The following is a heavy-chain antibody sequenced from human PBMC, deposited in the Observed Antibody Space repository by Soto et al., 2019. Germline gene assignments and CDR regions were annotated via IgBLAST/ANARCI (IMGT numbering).Heavy chain of an antibody. CDR3: ARQYYYGSGRQIDY. CDR2: IFSSGGT. Sequence: PSETLSLTCTVSGGSISSSSLQWVWIRQPPGRGLDWVGSIFSSGGTSYNPSLKSRVTISVRTSNNQLSLKLSSVTAADTAVYYCARQYYYGSGRQIDYWGQGTLVTVSS. J-gene: IGHJ4*02. V-gene: IGHV4-39*01. CDR1: GGSISSSSLQ. D-gene: IGHD3-10*01.